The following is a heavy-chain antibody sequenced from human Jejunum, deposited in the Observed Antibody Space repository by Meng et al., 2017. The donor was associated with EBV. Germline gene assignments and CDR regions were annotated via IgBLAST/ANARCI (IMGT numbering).Heavy chain of an antibody. Sequence: EVQLVESXXGXVXXGGXLRRSCASSGFTFTRHWMHWVRQAPGKGLVWVSRISEDGSKTFYADSVKGRFTISRDNAKNTLYLQMNSLRGEDTAVYYCARGGAGGIHAEGDFWGQGTLVTVSS. CDR3: ARGGAGGIHAEGDF. J-gene: IGHJ4*02. CDR1: GFTFTRHW. V-gene: IGHV3-74*01. D-gene: IGHD1-26*01. CDR2: ISEDGSKT.